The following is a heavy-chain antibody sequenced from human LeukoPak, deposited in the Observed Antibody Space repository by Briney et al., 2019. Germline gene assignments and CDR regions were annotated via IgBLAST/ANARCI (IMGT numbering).Heavy chain of an antibody. CDR2: ISGYNGNT. CDR1: GYTFTSYG. J-gene: IGHJ4*02. D-gene: IGHD6-19*01. Sequence: ASVKVSCKVSGYTFTSYGISWVRQAPGQGLEWMGWISGYNGNTNYAQKLQGRVTMTTDTSTSTAYMELRSLRFDDTAVYYCARDSSGAFDYWGQGTLVTVSS. V-gene: IGHV1-18*04. CDR3: ARDSSGAFDY.